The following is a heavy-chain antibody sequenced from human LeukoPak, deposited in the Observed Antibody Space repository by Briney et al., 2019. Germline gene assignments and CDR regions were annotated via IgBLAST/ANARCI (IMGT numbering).Heavy chain of an antibody. CDR3: ARGSSHEEWIQPGGY. Sequence: SETLSLTCTVSGGSISSYYWSWIRQPPGKRLEWIGYIYYSGSTNYNPSLKSRVTISVDTSKNQFSLKLSSVTAADTAVYYCARGSSHEEWIQPGGYWGQGTLVTVSS. V-gene: IGHV4-59*01. J-gene: IGHJ4*02. CDR1: GGSISSYY. CDR2: IYYSGST. D-gene: IGHD5-18*01.